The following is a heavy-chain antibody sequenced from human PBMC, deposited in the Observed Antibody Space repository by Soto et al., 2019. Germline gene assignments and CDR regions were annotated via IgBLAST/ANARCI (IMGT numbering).Heavy chain of an antibody. CDR1: GFTFSIYA. CDR3: ARLLGSYCGGDCYSAWDYFDY. Sequence: GGSLRLSCAASGFTFSIYAMSWVRQAPGKGLEWVSAISSSGSRIYYADSVKGRFTISRDNAKNSLYLQMNSLRAEDTAVYFCARLLGSYCGGDCYSAWDYFDYWGQGTLVTVSS. V-gene: IGHV3-21*01. D-gene: IGHD2-21*02. CDR2: ISSSGSRI. J-gene: IGHJ4*02.